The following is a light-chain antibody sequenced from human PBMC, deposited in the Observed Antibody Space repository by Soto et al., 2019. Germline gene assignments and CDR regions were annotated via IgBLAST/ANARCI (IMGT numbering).Light chain of an antibody. J-gene: IGKJ1*01. CDR3: QQYYHSPRT. V-gene: IGKV3-20*01. Sequence: EIVLTHSPGTLSLSPGERATISCRASQRVSSRYFAWFQQRPGQVPRLLIFGSSSRAPGIPDRFSGSGSGTDFTLTISRLKPEDFGVYYCQQYYHSPRTFGQGTKV. CDR2: GSS. CDR1: QRVSSRY.